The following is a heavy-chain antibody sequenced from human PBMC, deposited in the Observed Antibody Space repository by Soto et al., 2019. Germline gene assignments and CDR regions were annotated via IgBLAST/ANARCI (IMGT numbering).Heavy chain of an antibody. D-gene: IGHD2-21*01. CDR3: ARRAVVAVTGSLDNWLDP. CDR2: VYSSGST. Sequence: PSETLSLTCTVSGDSITSYNWNWLRQPPGKALEWIGYVYSSGSTNYNPSLKSRVTISVDTSRNQFSLKVNSVTAADTAMYYCARRAVVAVTGSLDNWLDPWGQGIVVTVSS. J-gene: IGHJ5*02. CDR1: GDSITSYN. V-gene: IGHV4-59*01.